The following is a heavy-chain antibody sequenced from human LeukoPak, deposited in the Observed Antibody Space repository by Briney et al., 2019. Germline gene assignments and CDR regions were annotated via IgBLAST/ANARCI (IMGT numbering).Heavy chain of an antibody. CDR3: ARAGGPEGWFDP. Sequence: GGSLRLSCAASGFTFSRYWMNWVRQAPGKGLVWVSRINSDGSGTMYADSVKGRFTISRDNAKDTLYLQMNSLRAEDTAVYYCARAGGPEGWFDPWGQGTLVTVSS. J-gene: IGHJ5*02. CDR1: GFTFSRYW. V-gene: IGHV3-74*03. D-gene: IGHD3-10*01. CDR2: INSDGSGT.